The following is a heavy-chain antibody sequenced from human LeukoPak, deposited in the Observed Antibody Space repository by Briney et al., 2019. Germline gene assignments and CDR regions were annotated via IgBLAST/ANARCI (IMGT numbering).Heavy chain of an antibody. CDR2: IYYSGST. J-gene: IGHJ6*02. V-gene: IGHV4-59*01. Sequence: SETLSLTCTVSGGSIGSYYWSWIRQPPGKGLEWIGYIYYSGSTNYNPSLKSRVTISVDTSKNQFSLKLSSVTAADTAVYYCARQRAYQLLYWNYYYYGMDVWGQGTTVTVSS. CDR3: ARQRAYQLLYWNYYYYGMDV. CDR1: GGSIGSYY. D-gene: IGHD2-2*02.